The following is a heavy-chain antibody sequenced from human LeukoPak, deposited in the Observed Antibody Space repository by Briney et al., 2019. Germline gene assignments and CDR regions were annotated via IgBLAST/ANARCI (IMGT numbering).Heavy chain of an antibody. CDR2: INQDTIKK. CDR1: GFTDSGLTFTSDW. CDR3: ASSPNWNEAEYYFEH. D-gene: IGHD1-1*01. J-gene: IGHJ4*02. Sequence: PGGSLRLSCAGSGFTDSGLTFTSDWMSWVRQPPGKGLEWVANINQDTIKKYYLDSVKGRFTISRDHAKNSVYLQMNSLRAEDTAVYFCASSPNWNEAEYYFEHWGRGTLVIVSS. V-gene: IGHV3-7*01.